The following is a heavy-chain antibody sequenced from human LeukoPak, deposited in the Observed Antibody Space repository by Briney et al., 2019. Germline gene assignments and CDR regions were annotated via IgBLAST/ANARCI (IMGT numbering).Heavy chain of an antibody. CDR3: ARGRSAYDSSAYYYGN. Sequence: SETLSLTCTVSGGSISSSSYYWGWIRQPPGKGLEWIGSIYYSGSTYYNPSLKSRVTISVDTSKNQFSLKLSSVTAADTAVYYCARGRSAYDSSAYYYGNWGQGILVTVSS. V-gene: IGHV4-39*07. D-gene: IGHD3-22*01. CDR2: IYYSGST. J-gene: IGHJ4*02. CDR1: GGSISSSSYY.